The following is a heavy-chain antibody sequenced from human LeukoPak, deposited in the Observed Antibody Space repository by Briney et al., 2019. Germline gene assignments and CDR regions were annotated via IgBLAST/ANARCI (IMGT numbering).Heavy chain of an antibody. CDR3: ARPLNVYYYMSV. V-gene: IGHV4-39*01. CDR2: IYYSGST. Sequence: TSETLSLTCTVSGDSISTGSYYWGWIRQPPGKGLEWIGSIYYSGSTYYNPSLQSRVTISVDTSKNQFSLNLNSVTAADTAVYYCARPLNVYYYMSVWGKGTTVTVSS. CDR1: GDSISTGSYY. J-gene: IGHJ6*03.